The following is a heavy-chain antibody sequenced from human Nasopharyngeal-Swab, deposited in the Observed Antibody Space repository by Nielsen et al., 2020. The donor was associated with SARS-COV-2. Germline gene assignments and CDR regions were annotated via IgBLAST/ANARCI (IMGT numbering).Heavy chain of an antibody. J-gene: IGHJ4*02. CDR3: AKVSDSNGPADY. D-gene: IGHD3-22*01. CDR2: ISWNSGSI. V-gene: IGHV3-9*01. Sequence: GGSLRLSCAASGFTFDDYAMHWVRQAPGKGLEWVSGISWNSGSIGYADSVKGRFTISRDNAKNSLYLQMNSLRAEDTALYYCAKVSDSNGPADYWGQGTLVTVSS. CDR1: GFTFDDYA.